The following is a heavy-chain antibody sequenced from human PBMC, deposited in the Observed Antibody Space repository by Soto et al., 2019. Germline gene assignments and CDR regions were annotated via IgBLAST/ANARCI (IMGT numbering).Heavy chain of an antibody. J-gene: IGHJ4*02. CDR2: IFYSGST. CDR1: GGSINSGGYY. D-gene: IGHD6-13*01. Sequence: QVQLQESGPGLVKPSQTLSLICTVSGGSINSGGYYWNWIRQHPGKGLEWIGYIFYSGSTYYNPFLRSRXTXXXXXXXXXXXXXXXXXXXXXXXXYXCTRGYRQSGYSSSWVFDYWGQGTLVNVSS. CDR3: CTRGYRQSGYSSSWVFDY. V-gene: IGHV4-31*03.